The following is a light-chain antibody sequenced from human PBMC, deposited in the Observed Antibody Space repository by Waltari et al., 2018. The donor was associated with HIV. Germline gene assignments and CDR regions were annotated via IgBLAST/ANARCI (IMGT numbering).Light chain of an antibody. CDR1: QSVSGY. CDR3: QQRSKWLT. CDR2: DAS. Sequence: EIVLTQSPATLSLSPGERATLSCWASQSVSGYLAWYQQKPGQAPRLLIYDASTRATGIPARFSGSGSGTDFSLTISSLEPEDFAVYYCQQRSKWLTFGGGTKVEVK. V-gene: IGKV3-11*01. J-gene: IGKJ4*01.